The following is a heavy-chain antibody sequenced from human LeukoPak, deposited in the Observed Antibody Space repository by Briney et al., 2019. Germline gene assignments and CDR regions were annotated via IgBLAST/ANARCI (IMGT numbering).Heavy chain of an antibody. CDR3: ARHREGYNSKDFQH. Sequence: GGSLRLSCAASGFTVRSNYMSWVRQAPGKGLEWVSVIYSDGSTYYADSLKGRFTISRDNSKNTLYLQMNSLRAEDTAVYYCARHREGYNSKDFQHWGQGTLVAVSS. CDR1: GFTVRSNY. J-gene: IGHJ1*01. CDR2: IYSDGST. D-gene: IGHD5-24*01. V-gene: IGHV3-53*01.